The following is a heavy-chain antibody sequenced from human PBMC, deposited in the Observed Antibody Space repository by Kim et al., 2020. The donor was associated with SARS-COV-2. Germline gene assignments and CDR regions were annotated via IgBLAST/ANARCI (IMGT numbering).Heavy chain of an antibody. J-gene: IGHJ4*02. CDR3: ARVPWGSYYFDY. CDR1: GGSISSYY. V-gene: IGHV4-59*01. D-gene: IGHD3-16*01. CDR2: IYYSGST. Sequence: SETLSLTCTVSGGSISSYYWSWIRQPPGKGLEWIGYIYYSGSTNYNPSLKSRVTISVDTSKNQFSLKLSSVTAADTAVYYCARVPWGSYYFDYWGQGTLVTVSS.